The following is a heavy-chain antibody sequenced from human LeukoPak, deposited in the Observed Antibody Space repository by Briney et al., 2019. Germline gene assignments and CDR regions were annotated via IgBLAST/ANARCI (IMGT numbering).Heavy chain of an antibody. J-gene: IGHJ4*02. CDR2: IYHSGST. CDR1: GYSISSGYY. Sequence: SETLSLTCTVSGYSISSGYYWGWIRQPPGKGLEWIGSIYHSGSTYYNPSLKSRVTISVDTSKNQFSLKLSSVTAADTAVYYCARAYSSSWLNFDYWGQGTLVTVSS. D-gene: IGHD6-13*01. V-gene: IGHV4-38-2*02. CDR3: ARAYSSSWLNFDY.